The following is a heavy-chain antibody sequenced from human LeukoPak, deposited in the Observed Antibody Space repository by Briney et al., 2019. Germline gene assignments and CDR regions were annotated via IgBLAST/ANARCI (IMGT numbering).Heavy chain of an antibody. CDR3: ARQSYYDFWSGYDN. CDR1: GITFSNYG. Sequence: GGSLRLSCVASGITFSNYGMHWVRQAPGKGLEWVAGIRYDGSNKNYVDSVKGRFTISRDNSKNTLFLEMSSLRVEDTAVYYCARQSYYDFWSGYDNWGQETLVTVSS. CDR2: IRYDGSNK. J-gene: IGHJ4*02. V-gene: IGHV3-33*01. D-gene: IGHD3-3*01.